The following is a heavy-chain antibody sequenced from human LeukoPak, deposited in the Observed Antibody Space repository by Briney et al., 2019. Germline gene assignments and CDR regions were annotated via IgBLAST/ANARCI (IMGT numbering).Heavy chain of an antibody. D-gene: IGHD6-13*01. CDR3: ARVPLRIAAAGTTMGY. Sequence: GGSLRLSCAASGFTFSSYSMNWVRQAPGKGLEWVSHISSSSSTIYYADSVKGRFTISRDNAKNSLYLQMNSLRAEDTAVYYCARVPLRIAAAGTTMGYWGQGTLVTVSS. J-gene: IGHJ4*02. V-gene: IGHV3-48*04. CDR1: GFTFSSYS. CDR2: ISSSSSTI.